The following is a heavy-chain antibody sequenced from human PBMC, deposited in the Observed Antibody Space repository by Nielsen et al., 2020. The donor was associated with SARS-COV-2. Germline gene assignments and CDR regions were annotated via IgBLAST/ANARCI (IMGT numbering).Heavy chain of an antibody. D-gene: IGHD4-17*01. Sequence: SETLSLTCTVSGGSISSGSYYWSWIRQPAGKGLEWIGRIYTSGSTNYNPSLKSRVTISVDTSKNQFSLKLGSVTAADTAVYYCATLETTGKYYGMDVWGQGTTVTVSS. CDR3: ATLETTGKYYGMDV. CDR1: GGSISSGSYY. J-gene: IGHJ6*02. V-gene: IGHV4-61*02. CDR2: IYTSGST.